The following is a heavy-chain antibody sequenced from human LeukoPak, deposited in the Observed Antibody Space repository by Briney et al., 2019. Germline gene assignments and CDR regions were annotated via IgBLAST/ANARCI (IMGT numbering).Heavy chain of an antibody. V-gene: IGHV3-49*03. J-gene: IGHJ4*02. D-gene: IGHD6-19*01. CDR3: TRDLAPPPGYSSGWYYFDY. CDR1: GFTFGDYA. Sequence: GGSLRLSCTASGFTFGDYAMSWFRQAPGKGLEWVGFIRSDSYGGTTEYAASVKGRFTISRDDSKSIAYLQMNGLKTEDTAVYYCTRDLAPPPGYSSGWYYFDYWGQGTLVTVSS. CDR2: IRSDSYGGTT.